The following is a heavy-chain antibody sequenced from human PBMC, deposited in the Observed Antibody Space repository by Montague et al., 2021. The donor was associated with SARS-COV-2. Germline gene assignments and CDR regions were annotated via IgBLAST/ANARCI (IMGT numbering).Heavy chain of an antibody. D-gene: IGHD5-24*01. V-gene: IGHV4-59*08. CDR2: IYYSGST. Sequence: SETLSLTCTVSGGSISSYYWSWIRQPPGKGLEWIGYIYYSGSTNYNPSLKSRVTISVDTSKNQFSLKLSSVTAADTAVYYCARLQRGRRLMDYWGQGTLVTVPS. J-gene: IGHJ4*02. CDR3: ARLQRGRRLMDY. CDR1: GGSISSYY.